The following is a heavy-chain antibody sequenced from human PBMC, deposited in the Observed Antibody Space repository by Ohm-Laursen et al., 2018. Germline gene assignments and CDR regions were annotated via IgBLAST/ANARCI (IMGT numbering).Heavy chain of an antibody. D-gene: IGHD3-3*01. V-gene: IGHV4-59*01. CDR3: ARELYDFWSGYYYYGMDV. Sequence: TLSLTCTVSGGSISSYYWSWIRQPPGKGLEWIGYIYYSGSTNYNPSLKSRVTISVDTSKNQFSLKLSSVTAADTAVYYCARELYDFWSGYYYYGMDVWGQGTTVTVSS. CDR1: GGSISSYY. J-gene: IGHJ6*02. CDR2: IYYSGST.